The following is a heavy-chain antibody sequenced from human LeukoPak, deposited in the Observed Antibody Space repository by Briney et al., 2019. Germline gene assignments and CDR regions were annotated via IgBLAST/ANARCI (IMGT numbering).Heavy chain of an antibody. V-gene: IGHV3-23*01. D-gene: IGHD2-15*01. J-gene: IGHJ4*02. Sequence: HPGGYLRLSCAAAGFTFSSYAMSWDRQAPGRGLEWVSTISYSGGNTDYADSVEGRFTVSRDNSKNTLYLQVNSLRAGDTAVYYCARDRYCSGGSCHGDFAYWGQGTLVTVSS. CDR1: GFTFSSYA. CDR2: ISYSGGNT. CDR3: ARDRYCSGGSCHGDFAY.